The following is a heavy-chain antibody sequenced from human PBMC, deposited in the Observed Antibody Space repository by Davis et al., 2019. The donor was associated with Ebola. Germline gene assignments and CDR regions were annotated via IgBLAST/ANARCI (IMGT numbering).Heavy chain of an antibody. J-gene: IGHJ5*02. CDR2: ISQGGVT. V-gene: IGHV4-34*01. CDR3: ARTAMTSISDLGLGYNYFDP. CDR1: GGSFTGYF. D-gene: IGHD2-21*02. Sequence: SETLSLTCALYGGSFTGYFWSWIRQPPGKGMEWIGQISQGGVTNYNPSLKSRVTISMDTSKNQFYLRLDSVTAADTAVFYCARTAMTSISDLGLGYNYFDPWGQGTLVTVST.